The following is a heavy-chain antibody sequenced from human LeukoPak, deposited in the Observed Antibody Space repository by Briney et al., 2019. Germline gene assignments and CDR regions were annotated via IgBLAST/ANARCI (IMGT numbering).Heavy chain of an antibody. Sequence: GGSLRLSCAASGSTFSSYGMHWVRQAPGKGLEWVAVISYDGSNKYYADSVKGRFTISRDNSKNTLYLQMNSLRAEDTAVYYCAKDRQYQLLIFGYFDYWGQGTVVTVSS. D-gene: IGHD2-2*01. V-gene: IGHV3-30*18. J-gene: IGHJ4*02. CDR2: ISYDGSNK. CDR3: AKDRQYQLLIFGYFDY. CDR1: GSTFSSYG.